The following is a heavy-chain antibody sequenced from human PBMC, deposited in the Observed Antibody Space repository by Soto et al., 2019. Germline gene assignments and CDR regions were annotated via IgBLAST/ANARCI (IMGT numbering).Heavy chain of an antibody. V-gene: IGHV3-11*01. J-gene: IGHJ4*02. CDR1: GFNFSDYY. D-gene: IGHD3-16*01. CDR3: ASGGSLAPEY. CDR2: IGSSGRTI. Sequence: QVQLVESGGGLVKPGESLRLSCAASGFNFSDYYIIRIRQAPGKGLEWVSSIGSSGRTIYYADSVKGRFTISRDNAKKSVILQMSSLSVEDTAVYYCASGGSLAPEYWGQGTLVTVSS.